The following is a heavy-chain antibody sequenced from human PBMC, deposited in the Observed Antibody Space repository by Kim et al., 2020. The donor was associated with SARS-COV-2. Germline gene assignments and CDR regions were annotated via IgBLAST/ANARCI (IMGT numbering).Heavy chain of an antibody. CDR3: ARVTKDILTGPIYGMDV. V-gene: IGHV1-69*01. Sequence: FQGRVTITADESTSTAYMELSSLRSEDTAVYYCARVTKDILTGPIYGMDVWGQGTTVTVSS. J-gene: IGHJ6*02. D-gene: IGHD3-9*01.